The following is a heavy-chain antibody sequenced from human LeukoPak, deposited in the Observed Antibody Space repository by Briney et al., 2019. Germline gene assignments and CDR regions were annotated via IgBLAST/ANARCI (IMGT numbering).Heavy chain of an antibody. V-gene: IGHV3-23*01. CDR1: GFTFSSYA. Sequence: GGSLRLSCAASGFTFSSYAMSWVRQAPGKGLEWVSFISPSGDRTSNADSVEGRFTISRDNTRNTLYLQMNSLRDEDTGVYYCAIVHGYYDGSGFWVQWGQGTLVTVSS. J-gene: IGHJ4*02. CDR2: ISPSGDRT. CDR3: AIVHGYYDGSGFWVQ. D-gene: IGHD3-22*01.